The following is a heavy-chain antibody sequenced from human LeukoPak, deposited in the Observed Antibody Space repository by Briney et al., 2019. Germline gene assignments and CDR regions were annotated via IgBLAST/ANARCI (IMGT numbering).Heavy chain of an antibody. CDR1: GGTFSSYA. V-gene: IGHV1-69*13. Sequence: ASVKVSCKASGGTFSSYAISWVRQAPGQGLEWMGGIIPIFGTANYAQKFQGRVTITADESTSTAYMELSSLRSDETAVYYCARGSPYCGGDCYSFEYWGQGTLVTVSS. CDR2: IIPIFGTA. J-gene: IGHJ4*02. CDR3: ARGSPYCGGDCYSFEY. D-gene: IGHD2-21*02.